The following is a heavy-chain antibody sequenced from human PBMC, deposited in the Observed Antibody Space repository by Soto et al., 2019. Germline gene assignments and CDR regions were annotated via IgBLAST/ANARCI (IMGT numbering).Heavy chain of an antibody. V-gene: IGHV3-48*02. CDR1: GFTFSTDS. Sequence: EVQLVESGGGLVQPGGSLRLSCVASGFTFSTDSMNWVRQAPGKGLEWVAHISTSGATRYCADSVKGRFTISRDNAKTSLYLQMDSLRNEDTAVYYCARFFGSGFDYWGQGTLVTVSS. CDR2: ISTSGATR. D-gene: IGHD6-19*01. CDR3: ARFFGSGFDY. J-gene: IGHJ4*02.